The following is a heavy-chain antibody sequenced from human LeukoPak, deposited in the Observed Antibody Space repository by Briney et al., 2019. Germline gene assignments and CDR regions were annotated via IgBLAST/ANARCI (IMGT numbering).Heavy chain of an antibody. CDR2: ISGSGGIT. D-gene: IGHD4-17*01. CDR1: GFTFSSYA. CDR3: AKDVAVTTPYYFDY. Sequence: GGSLRLSCAASGFTFSSYAMSWVRQAPGKGLEWVSAISGSGGITYYADSVKGRFTISRDNSMNTLYLQMNSLRAEDTAVYYCAKDVAVTTPYYFDYRGQGTLVTVSS. J-gene: IGHJ4*02. V-gene: IGHV3-23*01.